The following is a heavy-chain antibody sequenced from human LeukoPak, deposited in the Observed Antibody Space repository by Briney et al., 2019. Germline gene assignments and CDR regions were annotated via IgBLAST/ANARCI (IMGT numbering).Heavy chain of an antibody. CDR3: ARDVVGYYDSSGYYLSAFDI. V-gene: IGHV3-21*01. CDR2: IGSSSSYI. CDR1: GFTFSSYT. D-gene: IGHD3-22*01. Sequence: GGSLRLSCAASGFTFSSYTMNWVRQAPGKGLEWISSIGSSSSYIFNADSVRGRFTISRDNAKNSLFLQMNTLRAEDTAVYYCARDVVGYYDSSGYYLSAFDIWGQGTMVTVSS. J-gene: IGHJ3*02.